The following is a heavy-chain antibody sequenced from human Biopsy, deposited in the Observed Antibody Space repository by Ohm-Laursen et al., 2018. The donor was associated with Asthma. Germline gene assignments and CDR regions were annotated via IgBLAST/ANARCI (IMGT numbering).Heavy chain of an antibody. D-gene: IGHD3-22*01. Sequence: SLRLSCTASGFAVSRGHMFWVRQAPGKGLEWVSVIYSGGTSQTADSVRGRFTISRDYSKNTLYLQMHSLRAEDTAVYYCARGDSSNWSHYYFDYWGQGTLVTVSS. V-gene: IGHV3-53*01. CDR1: GFAVSRGH. CDR3: ARGDSSNWSHYYFDY. J-gene: IGHJ4*02. CDR2: IYSGGTS.